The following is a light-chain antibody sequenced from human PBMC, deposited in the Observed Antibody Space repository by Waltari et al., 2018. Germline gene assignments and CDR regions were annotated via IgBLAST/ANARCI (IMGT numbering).Light chain of an antibody. V-gene: IGKV3D-15*01. CDR1: QSVNRN. J-gene: IGKJ2*01. Sequence: DIAMTQSPATLSLSPGERATLSCRASQSVNRNLAWYQQKPGQPPRLLIYGVSSRATGIPDRFTGSGSGMEFTLTISSLEPEDVGIYRCQQSIQWPYTLGQGTKVEIK. CDR2: GVS. CDR3: QQSIQWPYT.